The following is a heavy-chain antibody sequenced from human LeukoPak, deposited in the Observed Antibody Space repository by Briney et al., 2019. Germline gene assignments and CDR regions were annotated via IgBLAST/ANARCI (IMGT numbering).Heavy chain of an antibody. CDR2: IYYSGST. V-gene: IGHV4-39*01. CDR3: ASGGDFWSGYYFDY. Sequence: SETLSLTCTVSGGSISSSSYYWGWIRQPPGKGLEWIGSIYYSGSTYYNPSLKSRVTISVDTSKNQFSLKLSSVTAADTAVYYCASGGDFWSGYYFDYWGQGTLVTVSS. J-gene: IGHJ4*02. D-gene: IGHD3-3*01. CDR1: GGSISSSSYY.